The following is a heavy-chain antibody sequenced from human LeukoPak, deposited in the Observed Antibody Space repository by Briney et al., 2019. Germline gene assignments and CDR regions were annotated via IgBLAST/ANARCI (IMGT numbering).Heavy chain of an antibody. CDR1: GGTFSSYA. CDR3: AREWSNAFDI. CDR2: IIPIFGTA. Sequence: SVKVSCKASGGTFSSYAISWVRQAPGQGLEWMGRIIPIFGTANYAQKFQGRVTITTNESTSTAYIELSSLRSEDTAVYYCAREWSNAFDIWGQGTMVTVSS. J-gene: IGHJ3*02. V-gene: IGHV1-69*05. D-gene: IGHD2-8*01.